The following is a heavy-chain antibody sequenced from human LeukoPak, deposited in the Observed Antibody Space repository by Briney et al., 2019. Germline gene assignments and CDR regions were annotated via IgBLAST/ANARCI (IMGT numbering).Heavy chain of an antibody. D-gene: IGHD6-13*01. CDR1: GFNFNNYA. CDR2: MSYDGTNR. V-gene: IGHV3-30-3*01. J-gene: IGHJ6*02. CDR3: ARDLRQQQYYYYGMDV. Sequence: GGSLRLSCTVSGFNFNNYAMHWVRQAPGKGLEWVTIMSYDGTNRYYADSVKGRFTVSRDNSKNTLYLQMNSLRAEDTAVYYCARDLRQQQYYYYGMDVWGQGTTVTVSS.